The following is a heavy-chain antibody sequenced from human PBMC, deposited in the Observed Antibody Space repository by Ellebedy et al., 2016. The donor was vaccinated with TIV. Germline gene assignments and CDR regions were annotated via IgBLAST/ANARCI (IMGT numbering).Heavy chain of an antibody. D-gene: IGHD2-2*01. Sequence: GESLKISCAASGFILSNYWMHWVRQVPGKGLVWVSHIRGDGISTSYADSVKGRFTISRDNAKNTMYLQMNSLRAEDTAVYYCAREGLPPDIVVVAAARQYYFDYWGQGTLVTVSS. V-gene: IGHV3-74*01. CDR3: AREGLPPDIVVVAAARQYYFDY. CDR1: GFILSNYW. CDR2: IRGDGIST. J-gene: IGHJ4*02.